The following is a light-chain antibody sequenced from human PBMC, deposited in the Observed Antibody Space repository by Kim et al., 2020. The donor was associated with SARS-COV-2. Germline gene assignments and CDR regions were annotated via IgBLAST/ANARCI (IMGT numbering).Light chain of an antibody. CDR2: GAS. V-gene: IGKV3-20*01. Sequence: TPTLSPVVRATLSLKTCQSFSSTALAWYRQNPGQAPRLIIYGASTRATGIPDRFSGSGSGTDFTLTISRLEPEDFAIYYCQQHGETFGQGTKLEI. CDR1: QSFSSTA. J-gene: IGKJ2*01. CDR3: QQHGET.